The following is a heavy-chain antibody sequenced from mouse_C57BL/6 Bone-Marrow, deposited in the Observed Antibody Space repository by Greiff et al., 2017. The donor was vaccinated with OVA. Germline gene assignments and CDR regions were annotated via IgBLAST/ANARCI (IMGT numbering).Heavy chain of an antibody. CDR2: IWGVGST. CDR3: ARATMGGAMDY. D-gene: IGHD2-1*01. Sequence: VKLVESGPGLVAPSQSLSITCTVSGFSLTSYGVDWVRQSPGKGLEWLGVIWGVGSTNYNSALKSRLSISKDNSKSQVFLKMNSLQTDDTAMYYCARATMGGAMDYWGQGTSVTVSS. CDR1: GFSLTSYG. V-gene: IGHV2-6*01. J-gene: IGHJ4*01.